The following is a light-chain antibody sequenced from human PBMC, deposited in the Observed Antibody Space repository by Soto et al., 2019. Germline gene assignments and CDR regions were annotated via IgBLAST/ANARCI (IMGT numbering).Light chain of an antibody. J-gene: IGKJ4*01. V-gene: IGKV1-39*01. CDR1: ESIISY. Sequence: IQMTKSPSSLSASIGDRVTTTCRASESIISYLNWYQQKPGKAPKLLISGASTLQSGVPSRFSGRGSGTDFTLAISSLQPEDVGTYYCQQSFRTLLSFGGGTKVDIK. CDR3: QQSFRTLLS. CDR2: GAS.